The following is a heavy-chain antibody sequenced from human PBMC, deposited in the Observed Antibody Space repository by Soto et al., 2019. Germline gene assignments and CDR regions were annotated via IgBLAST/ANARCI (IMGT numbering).Heavy chain of an antibody. CDR2: IYYSGST. CDR1: GGSISSYY. J-gene: IGHJ5*02. Sequence: SETLSLTCTVSGGSISSYYWSWIRQPPGKGLEWIGYIYYSGSTNYNPSLKSRVTISVDTSKNQFSLKLSSVTAADTAVYYCARDRSFRFGELLYYWFDPWGQGTLVTVSS. CDR3: ARDRSFRFGELLYYWFDP. V-gene: IGHV4-59*01. D-gene: IGHD3-10*01.